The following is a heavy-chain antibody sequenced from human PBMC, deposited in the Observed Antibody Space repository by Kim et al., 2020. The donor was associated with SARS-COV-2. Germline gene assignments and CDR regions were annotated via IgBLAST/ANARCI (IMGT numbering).Heavy chain of an antibody. CDR3: ARHRGGYFDSSAYYYFDS. J-gene: IGHJ4*02. CDR1: GGSISGSSYY. CDR2: IYYSGST. Sequence: SETLSLTCTVSGGSISGSSYYWGWIRQPPGKGLEWIGSIYYSGSTSYNPSLKSRVTISVDTSKNQFSLKLNSVTAADTAVYYCARHRGGYFDSSAYYYFDSWGQGTLVTVSS. V-gene: IGHV4-39*01. D-gene: IGHD3-22*01.